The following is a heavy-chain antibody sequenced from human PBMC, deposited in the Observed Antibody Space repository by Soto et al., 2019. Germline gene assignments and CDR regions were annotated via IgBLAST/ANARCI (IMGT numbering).Heavy chain of an antibody. CDR1: GYTFNTYG. V-gene: IGHV1-18*01. Sequence: QVQLVQSGPEVKKPGASVKVSCKASGYTFNTYGFNWVRQAPGQGLEWVGWIGTHNGDTTYAQKFQGRVTMTIDTSTTTSYMELRSLTSDDTAMYFCARDWRGAEGFDPWGQGTLVTVSS. J-gene: IGHJ5*02. D-gene: IGHD3-3*01. CDR3: ARDWRGAEGFDP. CDR2: IGTHNGDT.